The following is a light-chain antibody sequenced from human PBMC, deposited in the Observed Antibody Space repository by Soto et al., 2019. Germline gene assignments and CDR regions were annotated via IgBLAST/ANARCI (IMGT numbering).Light chain of an antibody. CDR2: EAT. V-gene: IGLV2-23*01. Sequence: QSVLTQPASVSGSPGQSITISCTGTTSDVGSYDLVSWYQQHPGKAPKLMIYEATKRPPGVSNRFSGSKSGNTASLTISGLQAEDEADYFCCSYAGSGTFYVFGTGTKV. J-gene: IGLJ1*01. CDR1: TSDVGSYDL. CDR3: CSYAGSGTFYV.